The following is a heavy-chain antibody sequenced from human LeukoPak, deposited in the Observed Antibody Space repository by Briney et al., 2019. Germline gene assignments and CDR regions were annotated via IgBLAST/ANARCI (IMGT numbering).Heavy chain of an antibody. CDR1: GFTFSSYW. D-gene: IGHD3-22*01. V-gene: IGHV3-7*01. CDR3: AREVVRLHYGMDV. Sequence: GGSLRLSCAASGFTFSSYWMTWVRQAPGKGLEWVANIKQDGSEKYYVDSVEGRFTISRDNAKNSLYLQMNSLRAEDTAVYYCAREVVRLHYGMDVWGQGTTVTVSS. CDR2: IKQDGSEK. J-gene: IGHJ6*02.